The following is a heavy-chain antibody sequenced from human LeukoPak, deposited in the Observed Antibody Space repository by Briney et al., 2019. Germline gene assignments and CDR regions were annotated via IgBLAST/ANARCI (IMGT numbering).Heavy chain of an antibody. CDR3: ARYWSKSLDY. CDR2: ISYDGSNK. V-gene: IGHV3-30*03. D-gene: IGHD2-15*01. CDR1: GFTFSSYG. J-gene: IGHJ4*02. Sequence: GRSLRLSCAASGFTFSSYGMHWVRQAPGKGLEWVAVISYDGSNKYYADSVKGRFTISRDNSKNTLYLQMNSLRAEDTAVYYCARYWSKSLDYWGQGTLVTVSS.